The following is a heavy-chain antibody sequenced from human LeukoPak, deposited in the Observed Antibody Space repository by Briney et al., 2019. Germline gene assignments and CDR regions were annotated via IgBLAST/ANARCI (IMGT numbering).Heavy chain of an antibody. CDR3: ARCLDVYYDSSGLDY. J-gene: IGHJ4*02. D-gene: IGHD3-22*01. Sequence: GSLRLSCAASGFTFSSYSMNWVRQPPGKGLEWIGEIYHSGSTNYNPSLKSRVTISVDKSKNQFSLKLSSVTAADTAVYYCARCLDVYYDSSGLDYWGQGTLVTVSS. CDR2: IYHSGST. V-gene: IGHV4-4*02. CDR1: GFTFSSYSM.